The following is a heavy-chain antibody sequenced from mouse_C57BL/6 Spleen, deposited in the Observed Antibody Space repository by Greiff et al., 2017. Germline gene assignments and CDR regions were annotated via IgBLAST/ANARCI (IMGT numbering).Heavy chain of an antibody. V-gene: IGHV5-16*01. Sequence: EVMLVESEGGLVQPGSSMKLSCTASGFTFSDYYMAWVRQVPEKGLEWVANINYDGSSTYYLDSLKSRFIISRDNAKNILYLQMSSLKSEDTATYYCARGGDYYGTHWYFDVWGTGTTVTVSS. J-gene: IGHJ1*03. CDR2: INYDGSST. CDR3: ARGGDYYGTHWYFDV. CDR1: GFTFSDYY. D-gene: IGHD1-1*01.